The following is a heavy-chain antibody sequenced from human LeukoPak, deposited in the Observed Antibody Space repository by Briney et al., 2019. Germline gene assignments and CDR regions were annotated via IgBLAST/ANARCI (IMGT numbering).Heavy chain of an antibody. Sequence: PGGSLRLSCAASEFTFSSYGMHWVRQAPGKGLEWVAFIRYDGSNEYHADSVKGRFTISRDNSENTLYLQMESLRPEDTAVYFCAATYCSSTSCYALDYWGQGTLVTVSS. CDR3: AATYCSSTSCYALDY. CDR2: IRYDGSNE. D-gene: IGHD2-2*01. V-gene: IGHV3-30*02. CDR1: EFTFSSYG. J-gene: IGHJ4*02.